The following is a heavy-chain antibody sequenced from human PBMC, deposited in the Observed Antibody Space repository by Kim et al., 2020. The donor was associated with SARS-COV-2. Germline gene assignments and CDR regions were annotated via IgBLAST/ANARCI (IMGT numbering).Heavy chain of an antibody. J-gene: IGHJ6*02. CDR1: GGSFSGYY. D-gene: IGHD6-13*01. Sequence: SETLSLTCAVYGGSFSGYYWSWIRQPPGKGLEWIGEINHSGSTNYNPSLKSRVTISVDTSKNQFSLKLSSVTAADTAVYYCARDPGGGIAAAGKSSYYYGMDVWGQGTTVTVSS. V-gene: IGHV4-34*01. CDR2: INHSGST. CDR3: ARDPGGGIAAAGKSSYYYGMDV.